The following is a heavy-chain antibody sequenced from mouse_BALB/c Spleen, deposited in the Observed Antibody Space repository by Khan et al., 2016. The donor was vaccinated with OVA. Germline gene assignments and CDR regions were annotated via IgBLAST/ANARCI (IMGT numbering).Heavy chain of an antibody. CDR2: ISSGGTYT. V-gene: IGHV5-6-4*01. CDR1: GFTFSSYT. CDR3: TRDGNYAHWYFDV. D-gene: IGHD2-1*01. J-gene: IGHJ1*01. Sequence: EVELVESGGGLVKPGGSLKLSCAASGFTFSSYTMSWVRQTQEKRLEWVATISSGGTYTYYPDSVKGRFTISRDNAKNTLYLQMSSLKSEDTAMYYCTRDGNYAHWYFDVWGAGTTVTVSS.